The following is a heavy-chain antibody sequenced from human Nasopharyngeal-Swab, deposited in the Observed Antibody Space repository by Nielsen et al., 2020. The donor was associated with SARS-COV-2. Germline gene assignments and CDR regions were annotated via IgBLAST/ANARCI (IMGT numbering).Heavy chain of an antibody. CDR2: INHSGST. CDR3: ARSKKAPFDY. Sequence: WIRQPPGKGLEWIGEINHSGSTNYNPSLKSRVTISVDTSKNQFSLKLSPVTAADTAVYYCARSKKAPFDYWGQGTLVTVSS. V-gene: IGHV4-34*01. J-gene: IGHJ4*02.